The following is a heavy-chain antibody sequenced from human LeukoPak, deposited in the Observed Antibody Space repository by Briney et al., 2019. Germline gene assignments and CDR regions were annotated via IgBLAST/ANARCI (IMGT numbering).Heavy chain of an antibody. V-gene: IGHV4-39*07. Sequence: PSETLSLTCTVSGGSISSSSYYWGWIRQPPGKGLEWIGTIYYSGSTYYNPSLKSRVTISVDTSNNQFSLKLSSVTAADTAVYYCARLATMVRGVGVRWFDPWGQGTLVTVSS. D-gene: IGHD3-10*01. CDR1: GGSISSSSYY. CDR3: ARLATMVRGVGVRWFDP. CDR2: IYYSGST. J-gene: IGHJ5*02.